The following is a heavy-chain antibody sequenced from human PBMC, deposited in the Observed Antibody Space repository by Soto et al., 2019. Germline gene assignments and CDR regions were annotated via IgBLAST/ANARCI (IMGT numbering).Heavy chain of an antibody. Sequence: PGGSLRISCAAPGFTFSSYWRHWVRQAPGKGLVWVSRINSDGSSTSYADSVKGRFTISRDNAKNTLYLQMNSLRAEDTAVYYWARVWGGVFDFWGQGTMVTVSS. CDR2: INSDGSST. V-gene: IGHV3-74*01. CDR3: ARVWGGVFDF. D-gene: IGHD3-10*01. CDR1: GFTFSSYW. J-gene: IGHJ3*01.